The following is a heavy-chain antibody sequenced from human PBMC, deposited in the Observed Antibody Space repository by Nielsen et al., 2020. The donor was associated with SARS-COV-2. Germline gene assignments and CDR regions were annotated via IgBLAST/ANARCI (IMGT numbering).Heavy chain of an antibody. V-gene: IGHV1-69*06. J-gene: IGHJ5*02. D-gene: IGHD1-26*01. CDR1: GGTFSSYA. CDR3: VTAQSMLGATGSWFDP. CDR2: IIPIFGTA. Sequence: SVKVSCKASGGTFSSYAISWVRQAPGQGLEWMGGIIPIFGTANYAQKFQGRVTITADKSTSTAYMEMTWLRSEDTAVYYCVTAQSMLGATGSWFDPWGQGTLVTVSS.